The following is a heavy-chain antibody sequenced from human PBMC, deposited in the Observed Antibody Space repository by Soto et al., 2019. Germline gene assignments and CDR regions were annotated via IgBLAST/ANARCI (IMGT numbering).Heavy chain of an antibody. CDR1: GFTFTDFK. V-gene: IGHV3-21*04. Sequence: PGGSLRLSCAASGFTFTDFKMIWVRQAPGKGLEWVSFISSGGSYIYYADSVKGRFTISRDNSKNTLHLQMNSLRAEDTAVYYCARGGYPGYCSGGSCPYYCDYWGQGTLVTVSS. CDR2: ISSGGSYI. D-gene: IGHD2-15*01. CDR3: ARGGYPGYCSGGSCPYYCDY. J-gene: IGHJ4*02.